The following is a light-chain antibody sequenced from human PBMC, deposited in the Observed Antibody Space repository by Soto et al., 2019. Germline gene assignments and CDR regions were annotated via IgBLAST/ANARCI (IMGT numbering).Light chain of an antibody. J-gene: IGLJ1*01. V-gene: IGLV2-14*01. CDR3: SSYTSSSTPYV. CDR2: DVS. CDR1: SSDVRYYNY. Sequence: QSVLTQPASVSGSPGLSITISCTGTSSDVRYYNYVSCYQQHTGKAPKLMIYDVSNRPSGVSNRFSGSKSGNTASLTISGLQAEDEADYYCSSYTSSSTPYVFGTGSKVTVL.